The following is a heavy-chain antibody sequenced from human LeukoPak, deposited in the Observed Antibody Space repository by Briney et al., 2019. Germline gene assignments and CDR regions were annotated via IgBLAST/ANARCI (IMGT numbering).Heavy chain of an antibody. J-gene: IGHJ4*02. CDR3: AREPCSSTNCRIFDS. CDR2: IYHSGST. CDR1: GGSISSSNW. V-gene: IGHV4-4*02. D-gene: IGHD2-2*01. Sequence: PSGTLSLTCAVSGGSISSSNWWSWVRQPPGKGLEWIGEIYHSGSTNYNPSLKSRVTISVDKSKNQFSLKLSSVTAADTAVYYCAREPCSSTNCRIFDSWGQGTLVTVSS.